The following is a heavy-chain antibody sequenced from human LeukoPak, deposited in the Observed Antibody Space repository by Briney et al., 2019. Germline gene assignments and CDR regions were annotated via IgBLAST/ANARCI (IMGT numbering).Heavy chain of an antibody. J-gene: IGHJ4*02. CDR2: IIPILGIA. V-gene: IGHV1-69*04. Sequence: SVKVSCKASGGTFSSYAISWVRQAPGQGLEWMGRIIPILGIANYAQKFQGRVTITADKSTSTAYMELSSLRSEDTAVYYCARDEMTLLPHPYFDYWGQGTLVTVSS. CDR3: ARDEMTLLPHPYFDY. D-gene: IGHD2-15*01. CDR1: GGTFSSYA.